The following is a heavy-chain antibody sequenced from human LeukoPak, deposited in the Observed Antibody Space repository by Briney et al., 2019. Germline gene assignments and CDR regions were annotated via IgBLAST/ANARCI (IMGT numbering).Heavy chain of an antibody. CDR1: GGSISSGDYY. CDR2: MSNSGTT. Sequence: SETLSLTCTVSGGSISSGDYYWSWIRQPPGKGLEWIGTMSNSGTTYYNPSLKSRVTISGDMSKNQFSLKLTSVTAADTAVFYCARRSQTTAGRGIDYWGQGTLVTVSS. V-gene: IGHV4-39*01. D-gene: IGHD6-13*01. CDR3: ARRSQTTAGRGIDY. J-gene: IGHJ4*02.